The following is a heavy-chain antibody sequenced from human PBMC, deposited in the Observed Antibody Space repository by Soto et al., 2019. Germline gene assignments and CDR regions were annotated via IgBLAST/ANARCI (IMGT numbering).Heavy chain of an antibody. J-gene: IGHJ5*02. CDR2: INAGNGNT. CDR1: GYTFTSYA. V-gene: IGHV1-3*01. CDR3: ARAKPYYYSAFDP. Sequence: ASVKVSCKASGYTFTSYAMHWVRQAPGQRLEWMGWINAGNGNTKYSQKFQGRVTITRDKSSSTAYMELSSLRSEDTAVYYCARAKPYYYSAFDPWGQGTLVTVSS. D-gene: IGHD3-10*01.